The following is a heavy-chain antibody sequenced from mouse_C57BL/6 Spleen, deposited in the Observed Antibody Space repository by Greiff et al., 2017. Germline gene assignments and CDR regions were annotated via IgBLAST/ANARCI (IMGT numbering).Heavy chain of an antibody. CDR2: IDPSDSYT. CDR1: GYNFTSYW. V-gene: IGHV1-59*01. Sequence: QVQLKQPGAELVRPGTSVKLSCKASGYNFTSYWMHWVKQRPGQGLEWIGVIDPSDSYTNYNQKFKGKATLTVDTSSSTAYMQLSSLTAEYSAVYYCARGVNHPDGYCYFEGWGTGTTVTVAS. J-gene: IGHJ1*03. CDR3: ARGVNHPDGYCYFEG.